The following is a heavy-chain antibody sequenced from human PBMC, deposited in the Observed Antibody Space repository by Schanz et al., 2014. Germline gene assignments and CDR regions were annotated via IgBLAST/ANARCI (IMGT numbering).Heavy chain of an antibody. D-gene: IGHD3-16*02. J-gene: IGHJ2*01. CDR2: INHSGST. Sequence: QVQLQQWGAGLLKPSETLSLTCAVYGGSFSDYYWSWIRQPPGKGLEWIGEINHSGSTNYNPSLKSQFTISLDTSKNQFSLKLSSVTAADTAVYYCARGHDYFRGSYRRSPWGYFDLWGRGSLVTVSS. V-gene: IGHV4-34*01. CDR3: ARGHDYFRGSYRRSPWGYFDL. CDR1: GGSFSDYY.